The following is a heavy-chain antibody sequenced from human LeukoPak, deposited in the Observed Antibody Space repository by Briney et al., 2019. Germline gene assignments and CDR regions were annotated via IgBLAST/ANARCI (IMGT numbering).Heavy chain of an antibody. J-gene: IGHJ4*02. Sequence: PGGSLRLSCAASGFTFSSYAMHWVRQAPGKGLEWVAVISYDGSNKYNADSVKGRFTISRDNSKNTLYLQMNSLRAEDTAVYYCAGDPEYSSSSLLNYFDYWGQGTLVTVSS. CDR2: ISYDGSNK. CDR3: AGDPEYSSSSLLNYFDY. V-gene: IGHV3-30*01. CDR1: GFTFSSYA. D-gene: IGHD6-6*01.